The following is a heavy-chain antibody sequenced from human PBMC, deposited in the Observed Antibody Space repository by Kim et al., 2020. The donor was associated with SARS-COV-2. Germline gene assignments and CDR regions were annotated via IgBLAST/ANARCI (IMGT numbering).Heavy chain of an antibody. CDR1: GYTFNAYT. V-gene: IGHV1-18*04. CDR3: ARDGGSYLRYFEL. D-gene: IGHD1-26*01. J-gene: IGHJ2*01. Sequence: ASVKVSCKASGYTFNAYTLTWVRQAPGQGLEWMGWISAYNGNTNYAQNLQGRVTMTTDTPTSTAYMELRNLRFDDTAVYYCARDGGSYLRYFELWGPGTVVTVSS. CDR2: ISAYNGNT.